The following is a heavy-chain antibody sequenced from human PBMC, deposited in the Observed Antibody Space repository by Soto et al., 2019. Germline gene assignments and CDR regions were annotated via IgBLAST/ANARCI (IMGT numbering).Heavy chain of an antibody. V-gene: IGHV4-59*01. CDR2: IYYSGST. CDR1: GGSISSYY. D-gene: IGHD2-2*01. CDR3: ARAVCSSTSCYKLELPLDY. J-gene: IGHJ4*02. Sequence: PSETLSLTCTVSGGSISSYYWSWIRQPPGKGLEWIGYIYYSGSTNYNPSLKSRVTISVDTSKNQFSLKLSSVTAADTAVYYCARAVCSSTSCYKLELPLDYWGQGTLVTVSS.